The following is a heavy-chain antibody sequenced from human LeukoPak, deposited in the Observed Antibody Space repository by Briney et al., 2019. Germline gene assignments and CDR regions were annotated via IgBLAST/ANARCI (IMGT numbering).Heavy chain of an antibody. CDR1: GFTFSSYS. Sequence: GGSLRLSCAASGFTFSSYSMNWVRQAPGKGLEWVSSISSSYIYYADSVKGRFTISRDNAKNSLYLQMNSLRAEDTAVYYCARGRYSSALGFDYWGQGTLVTVSS. CDR2: ISSSYI. V-gene: IGHV3-21*01. CDR3: ARGRYSSALGFDY. J-gene: IGHJ4*02. D-gene: IGHD6-19*01.